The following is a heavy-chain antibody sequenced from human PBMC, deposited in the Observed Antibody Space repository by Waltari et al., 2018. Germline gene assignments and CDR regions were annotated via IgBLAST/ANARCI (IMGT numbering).Heavy chain of an antibody. D-gene: IGHD6-19*01. CDR1: GYTFIRYG. J-gene: IGHJ4*02. V-gene: IGHV1-18*01. CDR3: ARLPGYSSGWYDN. Sequence: QVQLVQSGAEVKRPGASVKVSRKTSGYTFIRYGVDWVRQAPGQGLEWMGWGSPSDGHTNYEQKFQGRVTMTTDTSTSTAYMELRDLRSDDTAIYYCARLPGYSSGWYDNWGQGTLVTVSS. CDR2: GSPSDGHT.